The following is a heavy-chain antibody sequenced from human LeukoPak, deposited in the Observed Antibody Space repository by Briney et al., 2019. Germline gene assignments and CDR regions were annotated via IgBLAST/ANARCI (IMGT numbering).Heavy chain of an antibody. Sequence: PSETLSLTCTVSGGSISSSSYYWGWIRQPPGKGLEWIGSIYYSGSTYYNPSLKSRVTISVDTSKNQFSLKLSSVTAADTAVYYCARDPHRITMVRGVIPNAFDIWGQGTMVTVSS. J-gene: IGHJ3*02. D-gene: IGHD3-10*01. CDR1: GGSISSSSYY. CDR3: ARDPHRITMVRGVIPNAFDI. CDR2: IYYSGST. V-gene: IGHV4-39*02.